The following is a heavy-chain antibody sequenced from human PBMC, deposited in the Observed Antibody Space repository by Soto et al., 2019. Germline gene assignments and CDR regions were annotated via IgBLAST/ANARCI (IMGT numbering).Heavy chain of an antibody. D-gene: IGHD3-16*01. CDR3: AREGDVTYYYHGMDV. CDR1: GYTFTIYG. V-gene: IGHV1-18*01. CDR2: TSGYNGKT. Sequence: AAVKVSCKASGYTFTIYGIWWVRQAPGQGLEWMGWTSGYNGKTNYAQKVQDRVTMTTDTSKSTVYMELRSLRSDGTAVYYCAREGDVTYYYHGMDVWGQGTTVTVSS. J-gene: IGHJ6*02.